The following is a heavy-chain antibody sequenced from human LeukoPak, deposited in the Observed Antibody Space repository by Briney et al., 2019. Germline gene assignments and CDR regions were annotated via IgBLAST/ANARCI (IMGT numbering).Heavy chain of an antibody. J-gene: IGHJ3*02. D-gene: IGHD4-23*01. Sequence: SVKVSCKASGGTFSSYAISWVRQAPGQGLEWMGGIIPIFGTANYAQKFQGRVTITADESTSTAYVELSSLRSEDTAVYYCARTGDGGNYHDAFDIWGQGTMVTVSS. CDR3: ARTGDGGNYHDAFDI. CDR1: GGTFSSYA. V-gene: IGHV1-69*01. CDR2: IIPIFGTA.